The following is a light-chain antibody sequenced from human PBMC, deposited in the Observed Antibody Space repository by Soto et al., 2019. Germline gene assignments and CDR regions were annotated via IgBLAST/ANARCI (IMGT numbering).Light chain of an antibody. CDR1: SSDGGGYDL. V-gene: IGLV2-23*01. CDR3: CSYGGTYPLI. J-gene: IGLJ2*01. CDR2: QDT. Sequence: QSALTQPAPVSGSPGQSITISCTGTSSDGGGYDLVSWYQQHPGKAPKLIIYQDTQRPSGVSDRFSASQSGNTASLTISGLQTEDEADYYCCSYGGTYPLILGGGTQLTVL.